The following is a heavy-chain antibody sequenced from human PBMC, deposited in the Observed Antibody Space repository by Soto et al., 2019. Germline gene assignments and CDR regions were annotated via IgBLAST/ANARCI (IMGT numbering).Heavy chain of an antibody. CDR3: AREVLTGTTSYYGMDV. CDR2: IIPIFGTA. CDR1: GGTFSSYA. D-gene: IGHD1-7*01. Sequence: SVKVSCKASGGTFSSYAISWVRQAPGQGLEWMGGIIPIFGTANYAQNFQGRVTITADESTSTAYMELSSLRSEDTAVYYCAREVLTGTTSYYGMDVWGQGTTVTVSS. J-gene: IGHJ6*02. V-gene: IGHV1-69*13.